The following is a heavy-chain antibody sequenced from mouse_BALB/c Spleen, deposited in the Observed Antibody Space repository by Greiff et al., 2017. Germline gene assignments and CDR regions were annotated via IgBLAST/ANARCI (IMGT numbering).Heavy chain of an antibody. CDR2: ISYSGST. J-gene: IGHJ2*01. V-gene: IGHV3-2*02. Sequence: EVQRVESGPGLVKPSQSLSLTCTVTGYSITSDYAWNWIRQFPGNKLEWMGYISYSGSTSYNPSLKSRISITRDTSKNQFFLQLNSVTTEDTATYYCARGRRGFDYWGQGTTLTVSS. CDR3: ARGRRGFDY. CDR1: GYSITSDYA.